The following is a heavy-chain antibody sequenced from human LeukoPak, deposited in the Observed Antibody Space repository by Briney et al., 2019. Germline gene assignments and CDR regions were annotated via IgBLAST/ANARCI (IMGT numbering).Heavy chain of an antibody. CDR2: ISNSSSTI. J-gene: IGHJ4*02. CDR1: GSTFSSYS. V-gene: IGHV3-48*02. D-gene: IGHD3-9*01. Sequence: PGGSLRLSCAASGSTFSSYSMNWVRQAPGKGLEWVSYISNSSSTIYYADSVKGRFTISRDNAKNLLYLQMNSLRDEDTAVYYCARGVRYFDYWGQGTLVTVSS. CDR3: ARGVRYFDY.